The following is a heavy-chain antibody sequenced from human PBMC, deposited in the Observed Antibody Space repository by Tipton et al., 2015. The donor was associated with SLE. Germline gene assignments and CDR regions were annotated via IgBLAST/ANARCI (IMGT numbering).Heavy chain of an antibody. CDR2: IYYSGST. CDR1: GGSISSSSYY. D-gene: IGHD5-24*01. V-gene: IGHV4-61*05. J-gene: IGHJ3*02. Sequence: TLSLTCTVSGGSISSSSYYWGWIRQPPGKGLEWIGYIYYSGSTNYNPSLKSRVTISVDTSKNQFSLKLSSVTAADTAVYYCARKRNGMGIWGQGTMVTVSS. CDR3: ARKRNGMGI.